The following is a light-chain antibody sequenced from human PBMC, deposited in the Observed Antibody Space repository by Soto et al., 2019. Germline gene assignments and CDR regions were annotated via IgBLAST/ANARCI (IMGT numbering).Light chain of an antibody. J-gene: IGLJ1*01. V-gene: IGLV2-23*02. CDR1: SSDVGSYNL. CDR3: CSYAGSRDV. CDR2: EVS. Sequence: QSVLTQPASVSGSPGQSITISCTGTSSDVGSYNLVSWYQQHPGKAPKLMIYEVSKRPSGFSNRFSGSKSGNTASLTISGLQAEDEADYYCCSYAGSRDVFGTGTKVTVL.